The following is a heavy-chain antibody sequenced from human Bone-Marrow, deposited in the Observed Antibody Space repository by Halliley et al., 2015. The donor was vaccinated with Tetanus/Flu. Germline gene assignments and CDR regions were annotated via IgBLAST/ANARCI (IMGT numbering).Heavy chain of an antibody. CDR3: ARVGDSGFGAHSYGLDV. J-gene: IGHJ6*01. CDR1: GYSINSGYH. CDR2: FYNSGST. D-gene: IGHD1-26*01. Sequence: LRLSCAVSGYSINSGYHWVWIRQPPGKGLEWIGSFYNSGSTNYNPSLKSRVTISPDKSKNQFSLNLSSVTAADTALYYCARVGDSGFGAHSYGLDVWGQGTMVTVSS. V-gene: IGHV4-38-2*01.